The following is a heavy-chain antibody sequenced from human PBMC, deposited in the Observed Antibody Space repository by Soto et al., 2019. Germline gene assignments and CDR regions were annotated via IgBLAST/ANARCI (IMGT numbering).Heavy chain of an antibody. J-gene: IGHJ4*02. CDR2: ISGSGGST. Sequence: GESLKISCAASGFTFSSYAMSWVRQAPGKGLEWVSAISGSGGSTYYADSVKGRFTISRDNSKNTLYLQMNSLRAEDTAVYYCAKDSSGWPFDYWGQGTLVTVSS. CDR3: AKDSSGWPFDY. D-gene: IGHD6-19*01. CDR1: GFTFSSYA. V-gene: IGHV3-23*01.